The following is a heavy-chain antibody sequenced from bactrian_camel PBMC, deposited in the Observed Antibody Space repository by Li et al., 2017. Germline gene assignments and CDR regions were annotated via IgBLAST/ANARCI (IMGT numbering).Heavy chain of an antibody. CDR2: IVTGAHNK. V-gene: IGHV3S40*01. CDR3: AADSRYYAHYDFLQIRGKLDEYNY. D-gene: IGHD4*01. CDR1: GYTFSNAC. Sequence: DVQLVESGGGSIQAGGSLNLSCAVSGYTFSNACMAWFRQAPGKSREGVAAIVTGAHNKYYASSVQGRFSISQDSAKNMVYLQMNSLKPEDTGMYYCAADSRYYAHYDFLQIRGKLDEYNYWGQGTQVTVSS. J-gene: IGHJ4*01.